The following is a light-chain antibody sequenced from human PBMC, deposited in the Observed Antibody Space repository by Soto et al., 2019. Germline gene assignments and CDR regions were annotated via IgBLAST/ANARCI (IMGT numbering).Light chain of an antibody. CDR1: QTISSW. Sequence: DMQMTKSPSTLSGSVGDRVTITCRASQTISSWLAWYQQKPGKAPKLLIYAASSLQSGVPSRFSGSGSGTDFTLTISSLQSEDIAVYYCHQYYTWPRTFGQGTKVDIK. J-gene: IGKJ1*01. CDR3: HQYYTWPRT. CDR2: AAS. V-gene: IGKV1-5*01.